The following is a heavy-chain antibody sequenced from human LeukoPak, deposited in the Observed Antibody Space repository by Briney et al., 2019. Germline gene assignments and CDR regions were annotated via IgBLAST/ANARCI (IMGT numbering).Heavy chain of an antibody. CDR3: ARDHGYSSGWYRAFDI. D-gene: IGHD6-19*01. V-gene: IGHV1-18*01. J-gene: IGHJ3*02. CDR2: ISAYNDNT. Sequence: ASVKVSCKASGYTLTTYGINWVRQAPGQGLEWMGWISAYNDNTNYAQKLQGRVTMTTDTSTSTAYMELRSLRSDDTAVYYCARDHGYSSGWYRAFDIWGQGTMVTVSS. CDR1: GYTLTTYG.